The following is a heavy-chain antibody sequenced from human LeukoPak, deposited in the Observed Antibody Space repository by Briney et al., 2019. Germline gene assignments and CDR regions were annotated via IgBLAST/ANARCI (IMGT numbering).Heavy chain of an antibody. Sequence: PGGSLRLSWAASAFTFSGYSMHWVRHAPRKGLEWGAVIWYDGSNKYYADSVKGRFTISRDNSKNTLSLQMNSLRAEDTAVCNCARDLAMTTVTTFRYWGQGTLVTVSS. CDR3: ARDLAMTTVTTFRY. J-gene: IGHJ4*02. V-gene: IGHV3-33*01. CDR1: AFTFSGYS. CDR2: IWYDGSNK. D-gene: IGHD4-17*01.